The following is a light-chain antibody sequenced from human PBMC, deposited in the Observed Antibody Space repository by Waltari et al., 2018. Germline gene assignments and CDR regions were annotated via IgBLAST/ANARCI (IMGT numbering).Light chain of an antibody. CDR2: GAS. J-gene: IGKJ4*01. Sequence: EIVLTQSPGTLSLSPGERVTLSCRVSQYITGSWMTWYHQKPGQAPRLLIYGASTRAPGVPDRFSGSGSGTDFTLTISRLEPEDSAVYYCQQYDGSVVTFGGGTKVEIK. V-gene: IGKV3-20*01. CDR3: QQYDGSVVT. CDR1: QYITGSW.